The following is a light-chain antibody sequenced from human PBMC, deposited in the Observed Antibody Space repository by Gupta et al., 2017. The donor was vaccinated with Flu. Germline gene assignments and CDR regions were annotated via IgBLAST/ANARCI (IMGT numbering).Light chain of an antibody. Sequence: EIVLTQSPATLPLSPGERATLSCRASQSVANYLAWYQQKPGQAPRALISDTSLRATAIPARFSGSGSGTDFTLTLNSLQPEDFAIYYCQQRMCWPIPFGQGTRLEIK. CDR3: QQRMCWPIP. CDR1: QSVANY. CDR2: DTS. J-gene: IGKJ5*01. V-gene: IGKV3-11*01.